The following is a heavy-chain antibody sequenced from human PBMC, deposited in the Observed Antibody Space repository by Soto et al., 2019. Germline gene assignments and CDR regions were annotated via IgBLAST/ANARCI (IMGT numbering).Heavy chain of an antibody. V-gene: IGHV3-23*01. CDR2: LSASGDST. CDR1: GFTFSHYA. Sequence: GGSLRLSCAASGFTFSHYAMSWVRQGPGKGLEWVPLLSASGDSTYYADSVKGRFTISRDNSKNTVSLQMNSLRADDTAVYYCRKSPDFYYYTMDVWGQGTTVTVSS. J-gene: IGHJ6*02. CDR3: RKSPDFYYYTMDV.